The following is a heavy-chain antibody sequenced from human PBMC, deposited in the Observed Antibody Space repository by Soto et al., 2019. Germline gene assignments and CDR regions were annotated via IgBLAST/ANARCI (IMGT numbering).Heavy chain of an antibody. Sequence: QVQLVQSGAEVKKPGSSVKVSCEASGGTFTGHAISWVRQAPGQGPEWMGGLIPLFGTSQHAQNFQGRLTITADKSTSTAYMELTSLRFEDKAIYYCARGPNWGYRFDSWGQGTLVTVSS. CDR2: LIPLFGTS. CDR3: ARGPNWGYRFDS. V-gene: IGHV1-69*06. CDR1: GGTFTGHA. D-gene: IGHD7-27*01. J-gene: IGHJ4*02.